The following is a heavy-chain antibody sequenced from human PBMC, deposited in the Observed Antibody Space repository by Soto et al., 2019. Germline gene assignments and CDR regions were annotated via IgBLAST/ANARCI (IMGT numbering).Heavy chain of an antibody. D-gene: IGHD6-19*01. CDR1: GYTFTSYA. V-gene: IGHV1-3*01. CDR3: ARDGSSGWYAICDY. J-gene: IGHJ4*02. Sequence: ASVKVSCKASGYTFTSYAMHWVRQAPGQRLEWMGWINAGNGNTKYSQKYQGRVTITRDTSASTAYMELSSLRSEDTAVYYCARDGSSGWYAICDYWGQGTLVTVSS. CDR2: INAGNGNT.